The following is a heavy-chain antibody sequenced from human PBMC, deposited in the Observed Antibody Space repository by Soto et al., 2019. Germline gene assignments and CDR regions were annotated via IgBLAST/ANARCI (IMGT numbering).Heavy chain of an antibody. Sequence: GGSLRLSCEVSGFVFSMYSMSWVRQTPGKXLEWVAKIPQEGVDGHYADSVKGRYTISRDNGKNSLYLQMNNLRAEDTAVYYCARDHLILPAHDFFYGSDVWGRGATVTVSS. CDR2: IPQEGVDG. V-gene: IGHV3-7*03. CDR1: GFVFSMYS. D-gene: IGHD2-21*02. J-gene: IGHJ6*02. CDR3: ARDHLILPAHDFFYGSDV.